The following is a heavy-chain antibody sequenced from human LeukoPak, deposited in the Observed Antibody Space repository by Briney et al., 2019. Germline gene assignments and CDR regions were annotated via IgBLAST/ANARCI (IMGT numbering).Heavy chain of an antibody. D-gene: IGHD2-2*01. CDR2: ISSSSSYI. CDR3: ARVGYCSSTSCYLRISDAFDI. Sequence: GGSLRLSCAASGFTFSSYSMNWVRQAPGKGLEWVSSISSSSSYIYYADSVKGRFTISRDNAKNSLYLPMNSLRAEDTAVYYCARVGYCSSTSCYLRISDAFDIWGQGTMVTVSS. V-gene: IGHV3-21*01. CDR1: GFTFSSYS. J-gene: IGHJ3*02.